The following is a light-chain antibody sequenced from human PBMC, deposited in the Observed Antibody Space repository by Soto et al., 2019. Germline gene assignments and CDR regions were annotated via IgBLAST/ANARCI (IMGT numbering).Light chain of an antibody. CDR1: QSVSSSY. CDR3: QQYGSSPPKTT. V-gene: IGKV3-20*01. Sequence: EIVLTQSPGTLSLSPGERATLSCRASQSVSSSYLAWYQQKPGQAPRILIYGASSRATGIPDRFSGSVSGTDFTLTISRLEPEDFAVYYCQQYGSSPPKTTFGVGTKVDIK. J-gene: IGKJ4*01. CDR2: GAS.